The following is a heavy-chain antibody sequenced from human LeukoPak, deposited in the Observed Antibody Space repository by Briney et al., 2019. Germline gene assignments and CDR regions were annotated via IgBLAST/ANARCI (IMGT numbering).Heavy chain of an antibody. V-gene: IGHV5-51*01. CDR2: IYPGDSDT. D-gene: IGHD2-2*01. CDR3: AIATSKPGIVVVPAAIPYTFDI. Sequence: GESLKISCKGSGYSFTSYWIGWVRQMPGKGLEWMGIIYPGDSDTRYSPSFQGQVTISADKSISTAYLQWSSLKASDTAMYYCAIATSKPGIVVVPAAIPYTFDIWGQGTMVTVSS. CDR1: GYSFTSYW. J-gene: IGHJ3*02.